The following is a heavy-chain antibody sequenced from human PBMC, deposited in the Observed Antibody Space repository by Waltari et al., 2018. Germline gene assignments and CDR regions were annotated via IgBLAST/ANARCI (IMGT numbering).Heavy chain of an antibody. D-gene: IGHD3-10*01. Sequence: QAPLVQSGAAVAKPGASVRVSCRASGYRFTGYSMPWVRQAPGQGLQWMGWFNPDSGAKRYGQNFWGRITMTRNTSISTAYLELNNLRSDDTAVYYCARGGYFGSGSYLYLDFWGQGTLVTVSS. J-gene: IGHJ4*02. CDR2: FNPDSGAK. V-gene: IGHV1-2*02. CDR3: ARGGYFGSGSYLYLDF. CDR1: GYRFTGYS.